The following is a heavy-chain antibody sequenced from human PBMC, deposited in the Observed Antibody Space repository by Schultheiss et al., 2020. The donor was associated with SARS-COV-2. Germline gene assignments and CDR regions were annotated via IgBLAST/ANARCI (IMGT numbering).Heavy chain of an antibody. CDR3: AKGLQYYFYHYGMDV. J-gene: IGHJ6*02. CDR2: ISGSGGST. CDR1: GFTFSSYA. V-gene: IGHV3-23*01. Sequence: GGSLRISCAASGFTFSSYAMSYVRQAPGKGLEWVSTISGSGGSTYYADSVRGRFTISRDNSKNTLYLQMNSLRAEDTAIYYCAKGLQYYFYHYGMDVWGQGTTVTVSS.